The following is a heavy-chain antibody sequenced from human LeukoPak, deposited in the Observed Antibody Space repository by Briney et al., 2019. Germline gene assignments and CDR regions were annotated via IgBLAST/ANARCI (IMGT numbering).Heavy chain of an antibody. CDR1: GGSISSSSYY. Sequence: PSETLSLTCTVSGGSISSSSYYWGWIRQPPGKGLEWIGSIYYSGSTYYNPSLKSRVTISVDTSKNQFSLKLSSVTAADTAVYYCARAYPYSGSYRATGQFDYWGQGTLVTVSS. CDR2: IYYSGST. CDR3: ARAYPYSGSYRATGQFDY. D-gene: IGHD1-26*01. J-gene: IGHJ4*02. V-gene: IGHV4-39*07.